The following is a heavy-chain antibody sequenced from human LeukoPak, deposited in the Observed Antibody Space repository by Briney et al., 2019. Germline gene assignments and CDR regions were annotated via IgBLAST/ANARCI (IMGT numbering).Heavy chain of an antibody. Sequence: GGSLRLSCAASGFTFNNNAIHWVRQAPGKGLEWVAGISSDGTNKYYADSVKGRFTISRENSKNMLFLQMNNLKAEEPARDYLAKNVSVYYVQYTFESWGRGIMVTVSS. V-gene: IGHV3-30*18. J-gene: IGHJ4*02. CDR3: AKNVSVYYVQYTFES. D-gene: IGHD3-22*01. CDR2: ISSDGTNK. CDR1: GFTFNNNA.